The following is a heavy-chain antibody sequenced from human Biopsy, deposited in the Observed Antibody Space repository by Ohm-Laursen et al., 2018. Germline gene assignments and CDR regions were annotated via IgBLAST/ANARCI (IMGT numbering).Heavy chain of an antibody. Sequence: SSVKVSCKAPGGTFSNYGVNWVRQAPGQGLEWLGGNIPILGTGNYAQKFQDRVTVAADTSTSTATMELRSLRSDDTAVYYCATKLTGYFHHWGQGTLVIVS. CDR1: GGTFSNYG. CDR3: ATKLTGYFHH. J-gene: IGHJ1*01. CDR2: NIPILGTG. D-gene: IGHD3-9*01. V-gene: IGHV1-69*06.